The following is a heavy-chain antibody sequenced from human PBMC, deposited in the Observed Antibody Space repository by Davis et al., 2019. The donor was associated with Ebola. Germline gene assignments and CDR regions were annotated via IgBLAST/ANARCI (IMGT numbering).Heavy chain of an antibody. V-gene: IGHV3-48*02. CDR3: ASQRITIFGVALDYYGMDV. CDR1: GFTFSSYS. Sequence: GESLKISCAASGFTFSSYSMNWVRQAPGKGLEWISYISSRSSTLYYADSVKGRFTISRDNAKNSLFLQMNSLRDEDTAVYYCASQRITIFGVALDYYGMDVWGKGTTVTVSS. J-gene: IGHJ6*04. D-gene: IGHD3-3*01. CDR2: ISSRSSTL.